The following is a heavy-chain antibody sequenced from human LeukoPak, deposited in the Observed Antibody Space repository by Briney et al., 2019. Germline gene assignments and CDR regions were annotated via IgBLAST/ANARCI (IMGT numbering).Heavy chain of an antibody. V-gene: IGHV3-7*03. Sequence: GGSLRLSCAVSGFTFSGLWMSWSRQAPGRGLEWVASINSDGSEGYYADVVKGRFTISRDNAKNSLYLQINSLRAEDTAVYYCARSSYSSSSSVWGQGTMVTVSS. CDR2: INSDGSEG. CDR1: GFTFSGLW. J-gene: IGHJ3*01. CDR3: ARSSYSSSSSV. D-gene: IGHD6-6*01.